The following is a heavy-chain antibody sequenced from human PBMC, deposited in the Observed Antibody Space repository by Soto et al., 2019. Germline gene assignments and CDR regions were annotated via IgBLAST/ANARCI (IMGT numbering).Heavy chain of an antibody. CDR3: ARILHGSMLPKSNYYYYGMDV. Sequence: KTSETLSLTCAVYGGSFSAYYWSWIRQPPGKGLEWIGEINHRGNTNYNPSLESRVTISVDTSKKRFSLKLSSVIAADTAVYYCARILHGSMLPKSNYYYYGMDVWGQGTTVTVSS. CDR2: INHRGNT. D-gene: IGHD1-26*01. J-gene: IGHJ6*02. CDR1: GGSFSAYY. V-gene: IGHV4-34*01.